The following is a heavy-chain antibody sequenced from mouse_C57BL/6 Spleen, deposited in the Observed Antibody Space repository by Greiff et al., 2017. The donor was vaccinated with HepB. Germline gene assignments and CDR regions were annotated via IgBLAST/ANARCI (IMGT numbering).Heavy chain of an antibody. CDR1: GYTFTSYW. D-gene: IGHD1-1*01. V-gene: IGHV1-69*01. CDR3: AFYGSSGYFDV. Sequence: QVQLQQPGAELVMPGASVKLSCKASGYTFTSYWMHWVKQRPGQGLEWIGEIDPSDSYTNYNQKFKGKSTLTVDKSSSTAYMQRSSLTSEDSAVYYCAFYGSSGYFDVWGTGTTVTVSS. CDR2: IDPSDSYT. J-gene: IGHJ1*03.